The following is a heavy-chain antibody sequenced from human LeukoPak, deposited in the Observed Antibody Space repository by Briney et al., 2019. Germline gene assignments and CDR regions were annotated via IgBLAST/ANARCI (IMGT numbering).Heavy chain of an antibody. Sequence: SVKVSCKASGGTFSSYAISWVRQAPGQGLEWMGGIIPIFGTANYAQKFQGRVTITTDESTSTAYMELSSLRSEDTAVYYCARGGAAAGNWNWFDPWGQGTLVTVSS. J-gene: IGHJ5*02. D-gene: IGHD6-13*01. CDR3: ARGGAAAGNWNWFDP. V-gene: IGHV1-69*05. CDR2: IIPIFGTA. CDR1: GGTFSSYA.